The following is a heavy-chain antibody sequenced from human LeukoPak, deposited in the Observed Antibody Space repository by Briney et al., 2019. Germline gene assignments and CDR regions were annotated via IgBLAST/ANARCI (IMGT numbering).Heavy chain of an antibody. D-gene: IGHD6-19*01. CDR2: VHLDGRT. J-gene: IGHJ5*02. V-gene: IGHV4-4*02. Sequence: SETLSLTCDVSGGSVTSTNWWTWVRQPPGKGLEWIGEVHLDGRTNYNPSLKSRLIMSVDLPENHISLKLTSVTAADTAVYYCARAVSDIAVAGWFDPWGQGTLVTVSS. CDR1: GGSVTSTNW. CDR3: ARAVSDIAVAGWFDP.